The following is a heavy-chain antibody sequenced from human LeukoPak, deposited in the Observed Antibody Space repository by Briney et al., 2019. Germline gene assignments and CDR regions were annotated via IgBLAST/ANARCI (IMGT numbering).Heavy chain of an antibody. CDR3: ARGQGAVAGLVGYYYYYGMDV. Sequence: GGSLRLSCAASGFTFSSYSMNWVRQAPGKGLEWVSSISSSSSYIYYADSVKGRFTISRDNAKNSLYLQMNSLRAEDTAVYYCARGQGAVAGLVGYYYYYGMDVWGQGTTVTVSS. J-gene: IGHJ6*02. CDR1: GFTFSSYS. V-gene: IGHV3-21*01. D-gene: IGHD6-19*01. CDR2: ISSSSSYI.